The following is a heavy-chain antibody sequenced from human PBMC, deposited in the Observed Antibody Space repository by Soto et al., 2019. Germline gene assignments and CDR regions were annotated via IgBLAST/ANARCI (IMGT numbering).Heavy chain of an antibody. CDR1: GYMFTSNW. CDR3: ARPKYFDTSGYYLGPVAFDI. Sequence: PRQTLKLSSAGSGYMFTSNWIDLERVNPGKGLEWMGIIYPGDSDTRYSPSFQGQVTISAAKYISTAYLQWRSLKASDTAMYYCARPKYFDTSGYYLGPVAFDICGQGTMVTVSS. J-gene: IGHJ3*02. V-gene: IGHV5-51*01. CDR2: IYPGDSDT. D-gene: IGHD3-3*01.